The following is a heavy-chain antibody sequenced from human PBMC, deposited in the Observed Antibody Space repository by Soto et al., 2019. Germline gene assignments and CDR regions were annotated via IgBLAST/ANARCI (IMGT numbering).Heavy chain of an antibody. D-gene: IGHD1-26*01. CDR2: LSGGGSNT. CDR3: ARWDGYVDV. V-gene: IGHV3-23*01. J-gene: IGHJ4*02. Sequence: GESLSLSCAASGFSFSTYSMAWVRPPPGKGLAWVSGLSGGGSNTFYADAVQGRSTISVDNSKNPVYLQMNSLRVEDTAVYYGARWDGYVDVWGQGTLVTVSS. CDR1: GFSFSTYS.